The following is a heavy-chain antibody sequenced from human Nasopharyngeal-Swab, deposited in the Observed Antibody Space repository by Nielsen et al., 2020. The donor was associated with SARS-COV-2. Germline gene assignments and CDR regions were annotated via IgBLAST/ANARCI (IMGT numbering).Heavy chain of an antibody. CDR3: VRDKSSGYYNDDAFDV. CDR2: ISWNSGGI. J-gene: IGHJ3*01. CDR1: GFTFDEHA. Sequence: SLKISCVASGFTFDEHAMHWVRQAPGKGLEWVAGISWNSGGIGYADSVNGRFTISRDNAENSLHLQMNSLRPDDTALYYCVRDKSSGYYNDDAFDVWGQGTVVTVSS. V-gene: IGHV3-9*01. D-gene: IGHD3-22*01.